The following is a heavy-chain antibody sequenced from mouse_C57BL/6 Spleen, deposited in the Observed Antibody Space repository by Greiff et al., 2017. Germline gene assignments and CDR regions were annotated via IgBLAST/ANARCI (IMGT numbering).Heavy chain of an antibody. Sequence: QVQLQQSGAELVRPGTSVKMSCKASGYTFTNYWIGWAKQRPGHGLEWIGDIYPGGGYTNYNEKVKGKATLTADKSSSTAYMQFSRLTSEDSAIYYCARGITTVVATGDWYFDVWGTGTTVTVSS. CDR2: IYPGGGYT. D-gene: IGHD1-1*01. J-gene: IGHJ1*03. CDR3: ARGITTVVATGDWYFDV. V-gene: IGHV1-63*01. CDR1: GYTFTNYW.